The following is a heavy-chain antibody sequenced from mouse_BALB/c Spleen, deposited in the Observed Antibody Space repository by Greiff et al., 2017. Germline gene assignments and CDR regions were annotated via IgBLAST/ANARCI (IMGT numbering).Heavy chain of an antibody. J-gene: IGHJ4*01. CDR3: ARAGNYEAMDY. D-gene: IGHD2-1*01. CDR1: GFTFSDYY. V-gene: IGHV5-4*02. CDR2: ISDGGSYT. Sequence: EVHLVESGGGLVKPGGSLKLSCAASGFTFSDYYMYWVRQTPEKRLEWVATISDGGSYTYYPDSVKGRFTISRDNAKNNLYLQMSSLKSEDTAMYYCARAGNYEAMDYWGQGTSVTVSS.